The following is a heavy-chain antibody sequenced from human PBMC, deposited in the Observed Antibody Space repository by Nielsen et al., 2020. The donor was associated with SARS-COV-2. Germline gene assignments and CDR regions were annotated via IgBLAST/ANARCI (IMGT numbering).Heavy chain of an antibody. CDR3: ARGRRSNYVGGRYGWFDP. J-gene: IGHJ5*02. CDR2: ISSSSSYA. D-gene: IGHD4-11*01. Sequence: WIRQPPGKGLEWVSYISSSSSYANYADSVKGRFTISRDNAKNSLYLQMNSLRAEDTAVYYCARGRRSNYVGGRYGWFDPWGQGTLVTVSS. V-gene: IGHV3-11*06.